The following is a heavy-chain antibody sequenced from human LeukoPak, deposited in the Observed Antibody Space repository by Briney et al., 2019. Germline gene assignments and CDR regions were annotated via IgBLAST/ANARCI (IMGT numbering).Heavy chain of an antibody. CDR2: IKEDGSDK. CDR1: GFPFSSSW. J-gene: IGHJ4*02. Sequence: GSLRLSCAASGFPFSSSWMSWVRQAPGKGLEWVANIKEDGSDKFYVDSVKGRFTISRDNAKNSLFLQMNGLRAGDTAVYYCARRTNHLAFDYWGLGTLVTVSS. V-gene: IGHV3-7*01. D-gene: IGHD2-8*01. CDR3: ARRTNHLAFDY.